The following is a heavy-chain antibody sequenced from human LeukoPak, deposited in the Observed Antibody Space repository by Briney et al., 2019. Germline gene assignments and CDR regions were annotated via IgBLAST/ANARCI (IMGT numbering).Heavy chain of an antibody. CDR1: GFTFSSYG. V-gene: IGHV3-7*01. CDR3: ATSDDSSGSD. Sequence: HGGSLRLSCAASGFTFSSYGLHWVRQAPGKGLQWVANINQDGSVKHYVESVKGRFTISRDNAKNSVYLQMSSLRAEDTAVYYCATSDDSSGSDWGQGTLVTVSS. D-gene: IGHD3-22*01. CDR2: INQDGSVK. J-gene: IGHJ4*02.